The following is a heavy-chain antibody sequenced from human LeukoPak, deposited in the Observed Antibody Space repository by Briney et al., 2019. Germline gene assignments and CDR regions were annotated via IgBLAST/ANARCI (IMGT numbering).Heavy chain of an antibody. CDR2: ISYDGSNK. D-gene: IGHD3-10*01. Sequence: GGSLRLSCAASGFTFSSYAMHWVRQAPGKGLEWVADISYDGSNKYCADSVKGRFTISRDNSKNTLYLQMNSLRAEDTAVYYCARGITMVRGGTFYWGQGTLVTVSS. CDR3: ARGITMVRGGTFY. J-gene: IGHJ4*02. V-gene: IGHV3-30*04. CDR1: GFTFSSYA.